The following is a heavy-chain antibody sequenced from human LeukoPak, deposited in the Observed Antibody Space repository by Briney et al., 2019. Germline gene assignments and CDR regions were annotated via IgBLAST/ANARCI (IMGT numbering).Heavy chain of an antibody. Sequence: GESLKISCKASGYSFTNFWIGWVRQMPGKGLEWVGIIYPSDSDIKYSPSFQGQVTISADKSISTAYSQWSRLKASDTAMYYCARQGYGARWYLYWGQGTLVTVSS. J-gene: IGHJ4*02. CDR2: IYPSDSDI. CDR3: ARQGYGARWYLY. CDR1: GYSFTNFW. V-gene: IGHV5-51*01. D-gene: IGHD6-13*01.